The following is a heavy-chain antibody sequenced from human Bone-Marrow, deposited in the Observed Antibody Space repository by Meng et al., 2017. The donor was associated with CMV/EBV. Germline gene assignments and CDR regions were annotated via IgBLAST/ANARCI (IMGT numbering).Heavy chain of an antibody. J-gene: IGHJ6*02. D-gene: IGHD3-10*01. CDR1: GFTFSSYS. V-gene: IGHV3-21*01. CDR3: ARVSSGSRAGV. Sequence: GESLKISCAASGFTFSSYSMNWVRQAPGKGLEWVSSISSSSSYIYYADSVKGRFTISRDNAKNSLYLQMNSLRAEDTAVYYCARVSSGSRAGVWGPGTTVTVSS. CDR2: ISSSSSYI.